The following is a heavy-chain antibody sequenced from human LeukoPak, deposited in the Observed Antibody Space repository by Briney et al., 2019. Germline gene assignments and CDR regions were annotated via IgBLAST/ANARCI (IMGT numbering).Heavy chain of an antibody. Sequence: SVKVSCKASGGTFSSHPFTWVRQAPGQGLEWMGEITPIFGSANYAQRFQGRVTITADESTSTVYMELSSLRSDDTALYYCARDQRDGYNYFYWGQGTLVTVSS. CDR1: GGTFSSHP. V-gene: IGHV1-69*13. D-gene: IGHD5-24*01. CDR2: ITPIFGSA. J-gene: IGHJ4*02. CDR3: ARDQRDGYNYFY.